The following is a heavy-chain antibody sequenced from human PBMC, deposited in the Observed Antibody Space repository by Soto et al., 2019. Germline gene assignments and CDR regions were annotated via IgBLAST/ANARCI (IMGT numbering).Heavy chain of an antibody. CDR3: ATGLRTGNYGMDV. V-gene: IGHV1-69*01. CDR1: GGTFSNDA. D-gene: IGHD3-10*01. J-gene: IGHJ6*02. Sequence: QEQLVQAGAEVKKPGSSVRISCRASGGTFSNDAVSWVRQAPGQELQWMGGIIPIFGTTHYAQKFQGRVTITADESTATAYLELRSVTSEDTAVYYCATGLRTGNYGMDVWGPGTAVTVSS. CDR2: IIPIFGTT.